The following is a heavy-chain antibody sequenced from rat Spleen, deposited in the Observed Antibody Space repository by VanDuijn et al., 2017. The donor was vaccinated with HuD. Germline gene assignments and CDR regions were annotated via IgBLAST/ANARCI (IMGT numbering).Heavy chain of an antibody. CDR3: ARDKGSLYVMDA. J-gene: IGHJ4*01. CDR2: IWNTGGT. V-gene: IGHV2-41*01. CDR1: GFSLTSYN. Sequence: QVQLKESGPGLVQPSQTLSLTCTVAGFSLTSYNVHWVRQPPGKGLEWMGVIWNTGGTRYNSALKSRLSIRKDTSKSQVFLKMNSLQTEDTATYYCARDKGSLYVMDAWGQGASVTVSS. D-gene: IGHD5-1*01.